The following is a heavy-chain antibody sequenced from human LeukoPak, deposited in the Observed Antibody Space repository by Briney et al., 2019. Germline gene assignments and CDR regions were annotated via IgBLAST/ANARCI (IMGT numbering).Heavy chain of an antibody. CDR3: ERGHPNSVFYM. CDR2: IDNGDTA. CDR1: GFTVKNVH. J-gene: IGHJ3*02. V-gene: IGHV3-53*01. D-gene: IGHD5/OR15-5a*01. Sequence: GGPLRLSCVVSGFTVKNVHMGWVRQAPGKGLEWVSVIDNGDTAYYADPVKGRFTISRDISKNTLFLQMNSLRPEDTAVYYCERGHPNSVFYMWGQGTMVTVSS.